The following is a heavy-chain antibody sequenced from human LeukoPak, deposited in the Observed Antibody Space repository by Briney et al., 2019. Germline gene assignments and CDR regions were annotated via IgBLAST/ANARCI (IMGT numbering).Heavy chain of an antibody. J-gene: IGHJ3*02. CDR2: IIPIFGTA. D-gene: IGHD3-22*01. CDR1: GGTFSSYA. V-gene: IGHV1-69*13. CDR3: ARDKYYYYDSSGYYPDAFDI. Sequence: ASVKVSCKAPGGTFSSYAITWVRQAPGQGLEWMGAIIPIFGTANHAQKSQGRVTITADESTSTVYMELSSLRSEDTAVYYCARDKYYYYDSSGYYPDAFDIWGQGTMVTVSS.